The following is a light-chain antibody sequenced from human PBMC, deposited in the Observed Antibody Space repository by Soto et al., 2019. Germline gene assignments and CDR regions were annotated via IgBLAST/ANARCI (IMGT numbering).Light chain of an antibody. CDR1: SSDVGAYNY. V-gene: IGLV2-14*01. CDR3: SSYTRSNTVL. Sequence: QSALTQPASVSGSPGQSITISCTGTSSDVGAYNYVSWYQQHPGKALKFMIYEVTYRASGVSNRFSGSKSGNTASLTISGLQAEDEADYYCSSYTRSNTVLFGGGTKLTVL. J-gene: IGLJ2*01. CDR2: EVT.